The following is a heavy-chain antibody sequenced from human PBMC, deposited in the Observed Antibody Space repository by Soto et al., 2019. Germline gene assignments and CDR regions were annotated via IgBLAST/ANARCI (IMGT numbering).Heavy chain of an antibody. Sequence: ETLSLTCTVSGGSISSYYWNWIRQPPGKGLEWIGYIYYSGSTNYNPSLKSRVTISVDTSKNQFSLKLSSVTAADTAVYYCARDGGTYGMDVWGQGTTVTVSS. CDR1: GGSISSYY. CDR2: IYYSGST. J-gene: IGHJ6*02. V-gene: IGHV4-59*01. CDR3: ARDGGTYGMDV. D-gene: IGHD3-16*01.